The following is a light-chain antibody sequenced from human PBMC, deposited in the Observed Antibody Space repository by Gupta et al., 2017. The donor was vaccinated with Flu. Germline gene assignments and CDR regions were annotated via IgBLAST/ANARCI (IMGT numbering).Light chain of an antibody. CDR2: GAS. Sequence: EIVVTQSLATLSVSPGETATLSCRASQSISSNLAWYQQKPGQAPRLLIYGASTRATGIPARFSGSGSGTEFTLTISRLQSEDFVVYYCQQYHYWWAFGQGTKVEIK. J-gene: IGKJ1*01. V-gene: IGKV3-15*01. CDR1: QSISSN. CDR3: QQYHYWWA.